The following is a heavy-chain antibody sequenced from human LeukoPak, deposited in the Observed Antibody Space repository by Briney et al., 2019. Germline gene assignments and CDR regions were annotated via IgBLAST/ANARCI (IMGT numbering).Heavy chain of an antibody. CDR2: IYHSGST. J-gene: IGHJ4*02. CDR3: ARVFIAAGAYFDY. D-gene: IGHD6-25*01. CDR1: GGSISGYY. V-gene: IGHV4-59*12. Sequence: SETLSLTCTVSGGSISGYYWSWIRQPPGKGLEWIGYIYHSGSTYYNPSLKSRVTISVDRSKNQFSLKLSSVTAADTAVYYRARVFIAAGAYFDYWGQGTLVTVSS.